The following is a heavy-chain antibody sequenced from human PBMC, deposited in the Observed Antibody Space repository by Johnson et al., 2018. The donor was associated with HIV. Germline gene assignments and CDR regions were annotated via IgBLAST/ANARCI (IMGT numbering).Heavy chain of an antibody. CDR1: AFTFSSYG. CDR2: IRYDGSNK. J-gene: IGHJ3*02. CDR3: AKHGGDDAFDI. Sequence: QVQLVESGGGVVQPGGSLRLSCAASAFTFSSYGMHWVRQAPGKGLEWVAFIRYDGSNKYYADSVKGRFTISRDNSKNTRYLQMNRLRAEDTAVYYCAKHGGDDAFDIWGQGTMVTVSS. V-gene: IGHV3-30*02. D-gene: IGHD3-16*01.